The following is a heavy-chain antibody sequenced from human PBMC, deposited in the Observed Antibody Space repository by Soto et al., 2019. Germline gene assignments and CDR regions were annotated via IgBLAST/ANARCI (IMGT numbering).Heavy chain of an antibody. J-gene: IGHJ4*02. D-gene: IGHD3-3*01. V-gene: IGHV3-23*01. Sequence: GGSLRLSCAASGFTFSSYGMSWVRQASGKGLEWVSAISGSGGSTYYADSVKGRFTISRDNSKNTLYLQMNSLRAEDTAVYYCAKGIAIFGGDYFDYWGQGTLVTVSS. CDR1: GFTFSSYG. CDR2: ISGSGGST. CDR3: AKGIAIFGGDYFDY.